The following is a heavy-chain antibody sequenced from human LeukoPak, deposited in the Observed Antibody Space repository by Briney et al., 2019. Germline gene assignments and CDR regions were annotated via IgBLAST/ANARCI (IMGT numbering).Heavy chain of an antibody. CDR3: ARDSIGPLAAATWALGPKGSLDV. Sequence: SETLSLTCTVSGGSISSYYWSWIRQPPGKGLEWIGEINHSGSTNYNPSLKSRVTISVDTSKNQFSLKLSSVTAADTAVYYCARDSIGPLAAATWALGPKGSLDVWGQGTTVTVSS. J-gene: IGHJ6*02. CDR1: GGSISSYY. V-gene: IGHV4-34*01. CDR2: INHSGST. D-gene: IGHD6-13*01.